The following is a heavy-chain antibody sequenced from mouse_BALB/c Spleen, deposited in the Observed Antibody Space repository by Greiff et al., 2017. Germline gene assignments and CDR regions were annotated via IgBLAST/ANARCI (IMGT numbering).Heavy chain of an antibody. V-gene: IGHV1S29*02. D-gene: IGHD2-1*01. Sequence: VQLQQSGPELVKPGASVKISCKASGYTFTDYNMHWVKQSHGKSLEWIGYIYPYNGGTGYNQKFKSKATLTVDNSSSTAYMELRSLTSEDSAVYYCARGGIYYGNYVGAMDYWGQGTSVTVSS. CDR2: IYPYNGGT. J-gene: IGHJ4*01. CDR1: GYTFTDYN. CDR3: ARGGIYYGNYVGAMDY.